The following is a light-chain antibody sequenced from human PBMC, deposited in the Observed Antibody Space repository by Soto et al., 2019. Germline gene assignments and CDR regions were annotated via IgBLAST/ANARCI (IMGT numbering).Light chain of an antibody. CDR2: DVS. CDR1: SSDVGTYNY. J-gene: IGLJ2*01. V-gene: IGLV2-14*01. Sequence: QSALTQPVSVSGSPGQSITISCTGTSSDVGTYNYVSWYQQHPGKAPKLMIYDVSNRPSGVSDRFSGSKSGNTASLTISGLQAEDEADYYCSSYTGSSTSVVFGGGTKLTVL. CDR3: SSYTGSSTSVV.